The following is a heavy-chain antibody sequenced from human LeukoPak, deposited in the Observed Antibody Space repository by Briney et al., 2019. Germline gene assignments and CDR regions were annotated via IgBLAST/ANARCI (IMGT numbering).Heavy chain of an antibody. CDR3: ARVYYDILTGIQFFDY. CDR2: IYHSGST. CDR1: GYSISSGYY. V-gene: IGHV4-38-2*02. Sequence: SETLSLTCTVSGYSISSGYYWGWIRQPPGKGLEWIGSIYHSGSTYYNPSLKSRVTISVDTSKNQFSLKLSSVTAADTAVYYCARVYYDILTGIQFFDYWGQGTLVTVSS. J-gene: IGHJ4*02. D-gene: IGHD3-9*01.